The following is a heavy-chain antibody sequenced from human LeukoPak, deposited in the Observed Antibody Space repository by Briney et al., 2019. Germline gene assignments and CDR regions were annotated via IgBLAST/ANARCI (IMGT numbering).Heavy chain of an antibody. CDR3: ANSSGYRRSWFDN. J-gene: IGHJ4*02. CDR1: ALTFSSYA. V-gene: IGHV3-23*01. D-gene: IGHD6-13*01. Sequence: GRSLRPSCAASALTFSSYAMRWVRQAPGKRLEWVSGISANGGGTYYADSVKDRFTSSRDNSTNTLYLQMNSLRVGDTAVYYCANSSGYRRSWFDNWGQGTLVTVSS. CDR2: ISANGGGT.